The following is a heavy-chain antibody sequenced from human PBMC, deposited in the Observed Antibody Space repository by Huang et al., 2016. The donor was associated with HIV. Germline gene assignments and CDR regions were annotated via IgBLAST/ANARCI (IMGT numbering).Heavy chain of an antibody. J-gene: IGHJ3*02. CDR2: IYYSGSP. D-gene: IGHD5-12*01. Sequence: QVQLQESGPGLVKPSETLSLTCTVSGGSISSYYWSWIRQPPGKGRECLGYIYYSGSPNYTPSLRSRVTISVDTSKNQFSLKLRSVTAADTAVYYCARGPSPWLQEAFDIWGQGTMVTVSS. CDR1: GGSISSYY. V-gene: IGHV4-59*01. CDR3: ARGPSPWLQEAFDI.